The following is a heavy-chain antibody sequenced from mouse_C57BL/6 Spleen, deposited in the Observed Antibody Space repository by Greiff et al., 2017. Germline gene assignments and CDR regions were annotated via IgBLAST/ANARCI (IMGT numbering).Heavy chain of an antibody. V-gene: IGHV1-54*01. Sequence: QVQLQQSGAELVRPGTSVTVSCKASGYAFTNYLMEWVKQTPGQGLEWIGVIDPGSGGTNYNEKFKGKATLTADKSSSTAYMQHSSLTSADSAVFVCAREDSKGDPDDLAYWGQGTTVTVSA. CDR3: AREDSKGDPDDLAY. CDR1: GYAFTNYL. CDR2: IDPGSGGT. J-gene: IGHJ2*01. D-gene: IGHD2-5*01.